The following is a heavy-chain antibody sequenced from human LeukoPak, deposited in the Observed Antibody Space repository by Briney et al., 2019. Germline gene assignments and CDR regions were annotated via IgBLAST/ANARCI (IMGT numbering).Heavy chain of an antibody. J-gene: IGHJ4*02. CDR3: ARRNYYDSTGYFPY. CDR1: GGSISSDNW. D-gene: IGHD3-22*01. Sequence: SGTLSLTCAVSGGSISSDNWWTWVRQSPGKGLEWIGEIHQSGSTNYNPSLKSRVTILVDKSKNQFSLKLSSVTAADTAIYYCARRNYYDSTGYFPYWGQGTLVTVSS. CDR2: IHQSGST. V-gene: IGHV4-4*02.